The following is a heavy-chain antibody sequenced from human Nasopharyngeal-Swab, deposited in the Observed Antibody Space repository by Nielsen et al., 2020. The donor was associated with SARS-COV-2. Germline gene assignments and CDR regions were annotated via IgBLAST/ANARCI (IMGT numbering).Heavy chain of an antibody. Sequence: GESLKISCAASGFTFSSYEMNWVRQAPGKGLEWVSYISSSGSTRYYADSVKGRFTISRHNSKNTLYLQMNSLRAEDTAVYYCARGPSCGGDCYPIHFDYWGQGTLVTVSS. D-gene: IGHD2-21*02. J-gene: IGHJ4*02. CDR1: GFTFSSYE. V-gene: IGHV3-48*03. CDR2: ISSSGSTR. CDR3: ARGPSCGGDCYPIHFDY.